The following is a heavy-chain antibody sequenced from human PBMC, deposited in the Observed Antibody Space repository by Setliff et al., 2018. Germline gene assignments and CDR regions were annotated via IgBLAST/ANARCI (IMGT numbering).Heavy chain of an antibody. CDR3: ARGRAPYYSSGSFMDY. Sequence: ASVKVSCKASGYTFLNYDIHWVRQAPGQGLEWMGWMNAGNGNTEYSQKFKGRVTLARDTSANIAYMELMSLTSEDTAVYYCARGRAPYYSSGSFMDYWGQGTLVTVSS. V-gene: IGHV1-3*01. CDR2: MNAGNGNT. CDR1: GYTFLNYD. J-gene: IGHJ4*02. D-gene: IGHD3-10*01.